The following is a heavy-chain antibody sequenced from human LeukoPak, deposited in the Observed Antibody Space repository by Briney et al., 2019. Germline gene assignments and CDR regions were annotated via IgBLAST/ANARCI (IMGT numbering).Heavy chain of an antibody. J-gene: IGHJ4*02. CDR2: IYHSGST. D-gene: IGHD3-10*01. CDR1: GGSISSYY. V-gene: IGHV4-59*12. CDR3: ARGYYGFFDY. Sequence: SETLSLTCTVSGGSISSYYWSWIRQPPGKGLEWIGEIYHSGSTNYNPSLKSRVTISVDKSKNQFSLKLSSVTAADTAVYYCARGYYGFFDYWGQGTLVTVSS.